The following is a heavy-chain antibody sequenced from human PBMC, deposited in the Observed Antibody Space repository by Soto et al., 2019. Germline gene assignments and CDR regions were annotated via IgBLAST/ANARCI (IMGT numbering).Heavy chain of an antibody. V-gene: IGHV4-59*12. CDR1: DGSISSDS. CDR3: ARVHIVVVPAASGEAWFDP. J-gene: IGHJ5*02. D-gene: IGHD2-2*01. Sequence: SETLALTCSVSDGSISSDSWSWIRQRPGKRLEWIGYIFYTGSTHYNPSLKSRVTISVDRSKNQFSLKLSSVTAADTAVYYCARVHIVVVPAASGEAWFDPWGQGTLVTVSS. CDR2: IFYTGST.